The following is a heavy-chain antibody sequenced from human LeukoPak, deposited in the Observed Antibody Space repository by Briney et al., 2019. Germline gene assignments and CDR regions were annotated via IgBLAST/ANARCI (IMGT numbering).Heavy chain of an antibody. V-gene: IGHV3-30*04. CDR2: ISYDGNYK. Sequence: GGSLRLSCTASGFTFSSYPMYWVRQAPGKGLEWVAGISYDGNYKNYADSVKGRFTISRDSSKNTLYLQMNSLRAEDTAVYYCAKDLVATTYRDAFDIWGQGTMVTVSS. CDR3: AKDLVATTYRDAFDI. CDR1: GFTFSSYP. D-gene: IGHD5-12*01. J-gene: IGHJ3*02.